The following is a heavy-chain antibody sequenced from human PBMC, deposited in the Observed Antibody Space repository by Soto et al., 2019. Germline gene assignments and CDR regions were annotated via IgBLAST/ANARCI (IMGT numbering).Heavy chain of an antibody. J-gene: IGHJ6*01. CDR3: AREMYYCGSGSYYDGMDV. V-gene: IGHV3-33*01. Sequence: GVSMRLSCGASGLTFSNYGIHWVLHEPSKWLEWVAVIWYDGSNKYYADSVKGRLTISRDNSKNTLYLQMNSLRAEDTAVYYCAREMYYCGSGSYYDGMDVWGQGTTVTVSS. D-gene: IGHD3-10*01. CDR1: GLTFSNYG. CDR2: IWYDGSNK.